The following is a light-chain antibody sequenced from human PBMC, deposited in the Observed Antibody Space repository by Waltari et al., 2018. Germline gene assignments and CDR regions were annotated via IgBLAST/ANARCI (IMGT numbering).Light chain of an antibody. Sequence: DIQMTQSPSSLSAYVRDSVTITCLASQSISTYLSCYQQKPGNAPNLLIYGPSNFQSGVPSRFCGRGSGTDFTLTISSLRPKDFANYYCQQSDSLPWTFGQGTKVEIK. CDR1: QSISTY. J-gene: IGKJ1*01. CDR3: QQSDSLPWT. CDR2: GPS. V-gene: IGKV1-39*01.